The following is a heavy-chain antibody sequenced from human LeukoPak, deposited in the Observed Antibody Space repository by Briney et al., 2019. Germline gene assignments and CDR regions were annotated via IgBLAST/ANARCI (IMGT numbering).Heavy chain of an antibody. V-gene: IGHV4-39*07. Sequence: SETLSLTCTVSGGSISSSSYYWGWIRQPPGKGLEWIGSIYYSGSTYYNPSLKSRVTISVDTSKNQFSLKLSSVTAADTAVYYCARDLGEYYDSSGYLDYWGQGTLVTVSS. CDR3: ARDLGEYYDSSGYLDY. CDR2: IYYSGST. J-gene: IGHJ4*02. D-gene: IGHD3-22*01. CDR1: GGSISSSSYY.